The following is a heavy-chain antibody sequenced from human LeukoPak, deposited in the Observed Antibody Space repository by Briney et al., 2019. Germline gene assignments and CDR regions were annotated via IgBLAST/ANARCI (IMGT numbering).Heavy chain of an antibody. V-gene: IGHV3-30*18. Sequence: QPGGSLRLSCAASGFTFSSYGMHWVRQAPGKGLERVAVISYDGSNKYYADSVKGRFTISRDNSKNTLYLQMNSLRAEDTAVYYCAKVKGSSWLTDYWGQGTLVTVSS. CDR3: AKVKGSSWLTDY. CDR2: ISYDGSNK. J-gene: IGHJ4*02. D-gene: IGHD6-13*01. CDR1: GFTFSSYG.